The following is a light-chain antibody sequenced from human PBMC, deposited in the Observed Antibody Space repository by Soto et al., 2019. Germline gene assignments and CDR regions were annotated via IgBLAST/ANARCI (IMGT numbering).Light chain of an antibody. Sequence: DIQMTQSPSTLSASVGDRVTNTCRASQSISSWLAWYQQKPGKAPKLLIYKASSLESGVSSRFSGSGSGTEFTFTISSLQPDDFATYYCQQYNSYLWTFGQGTKVDIK. CDR2: KAS. CDR1: QSISSW. V-gene: IGKV1-5*03. CDR3: QQYNSYLWT. J-gene: IGKJ1*01.